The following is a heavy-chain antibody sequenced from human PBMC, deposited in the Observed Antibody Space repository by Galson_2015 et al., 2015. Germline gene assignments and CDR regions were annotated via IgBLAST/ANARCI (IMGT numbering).Heavy chain of an antibody. V-gene: IGHV3-23*01. D-gene: IGHD3-22*01. CDR1: GFTFRGSA. CDR2: LSGGGGST. J-gene: IGHJ4*02. Sequence: SLRLSCAASGFTFRGSAMSWVRQAPGKGLEWVSGLSGGGGSTYYADPVKGRFTISRDNSKNTLYLQVNNLRAEDTAVYYCAKDHYYDSRGSFDYWGQGTRVTVSP. CDR3: AKDHYYDSRGSFDY.